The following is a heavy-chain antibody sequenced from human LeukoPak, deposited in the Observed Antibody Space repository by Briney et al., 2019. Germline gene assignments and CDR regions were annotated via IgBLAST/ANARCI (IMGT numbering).Heavy chain of an antibody. J-gene: IGHJ4*02. Sequence: PSETLSLTCDVSGVSINTCCYYWTWIRQPPGKGLEWIGYKYYSGSTRYNSSLRSRLTISLDSSKNQFSLRLTSVTAADTAVYYCARGFCSGGSCYFDYWGQGTLVTVSS. CDR2: KYYSGST. V-gene: IGHV4-61*01. CDR1: GVSINTCCYY. CDR3: ARGFCSGGSCYFDY. D-gene: IGHD2-15*01.